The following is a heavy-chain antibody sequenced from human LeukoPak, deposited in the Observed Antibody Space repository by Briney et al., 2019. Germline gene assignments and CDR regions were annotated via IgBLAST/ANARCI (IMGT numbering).Heavy chain of an antibody. CDR3: ARSLWFGELPGHY. CDR1: GYTFTSYY. V-gene: IGHV1-46*01. D-gene: IGHD3-10*01. Sequence: ASVKVSCKASGYTFTSYYMHWVRQAPGQGLEWMGIINPSGGGTSYAQKFRGRVTMTRDTSTSTVYMELSSLRSEDTAVYYCARSLWFGELPGHYWGQGTLVTVSS. CDR2: INPSGGGT. J-gene: IGHJ4*02.